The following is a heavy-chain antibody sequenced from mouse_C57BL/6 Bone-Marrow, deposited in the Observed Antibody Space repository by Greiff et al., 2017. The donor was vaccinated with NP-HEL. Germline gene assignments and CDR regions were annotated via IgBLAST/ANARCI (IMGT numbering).Heavy chain of an antibody. CDR3: ARGYYGSSYGYFDV. Sequence: DVKLVESGGGLVKPGGSLKLSCAASGFTFSSYAMSWVRQTPEKRLEWVATISDGGSYTYYPDNVKGRFTISRDNAKNNLYLQRSHLKSEDTAMYYCARGYYGSSYGYFDVWGTGTTVTVSS. J-gene: IGHJ1*03. CDR2: ISDGGSYT. D-gene: IGHD1-1*01. V-gene: IGHV5-4*03. CDR1: GFTFSSYA.